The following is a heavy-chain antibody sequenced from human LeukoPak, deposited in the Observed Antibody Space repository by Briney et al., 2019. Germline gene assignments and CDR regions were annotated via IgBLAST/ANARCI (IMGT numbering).Heavy chain of an antibody. CDR2: ISGSGST. CDR1: GFTFSNFA. J-gene: IGHJ4*02. V-gene: IGHV3-23*01. CDR3: ARGITAFGVPGATYYFDY. Sequence: GGSLRLSCTASGFTFSNFAMNWVRQTPGKGLEWVSVISGSGSTYYADPVRGRFTVSRDNSKHTMSLQMKTLSAEDTAVYYCARGITAFGVPGATYYFDYWGQGTLVTVSS. D-gene: IGHD3-3*01.